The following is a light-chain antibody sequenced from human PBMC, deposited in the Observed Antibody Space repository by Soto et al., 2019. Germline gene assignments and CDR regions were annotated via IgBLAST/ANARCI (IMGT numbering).Light chain of an antibody. J-gene: IGKJ4*01. V-gene: IGKV3-15*01. CDR1: QSVSSY. CDR3: QQYNNWPLT. Sequence: VMTQSPATLSVSPGERATLSCRASQSVSSYLAWYQQKPGQAPRLLIYGASTRATDIPARFSGSGSGTEFTLTISSLQSEDFALYYCQQYNNWPLTFGGGTKV. CDR2: GAS.